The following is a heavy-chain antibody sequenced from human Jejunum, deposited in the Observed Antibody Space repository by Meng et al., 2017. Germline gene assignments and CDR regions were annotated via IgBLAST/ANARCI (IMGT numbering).Heavy chain of an antibody. CDR1: GGFASSGSYY. CDR3: ARDNWGSIDY. V-gene: IGHV4-61*01. D-gene: IGHD7-27*01. J-gene: IGHJ4*02. CDR2: NFDNGRT. Sequence: QVTLQESGPGLVRPSETLSLPCTVSGGFASSGSYYWTWVRQSPGKGLEWIGYNFDNGRTNYNPSLKSRVTMSVDTSRNQFSLKLSSVAAADTAVYYCARDNWGSIDYWGQGVLVTVSS.